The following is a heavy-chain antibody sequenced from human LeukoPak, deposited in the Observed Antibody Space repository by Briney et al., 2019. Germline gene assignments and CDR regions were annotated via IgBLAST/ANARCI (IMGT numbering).Heavy chain of an antibody. CDR3: ARGKSSGSYSAFDY. CDR1: GGSFSGYY. CDR2: INHSGST. V-gene: IGHV4-34*01. Sequence: SETLSLTCAVYGGSFSGYYWSWIRQPPGKGLEWIGEINHSGSTNYNPSLKSRVTISVDTSKNQFSLKLSSVTAADTAVYYCARGKSSGSYSAFDYWGQGTLVTVSS. J-gene: IGHJ4*02. D-gene: IGHD3-10*01.